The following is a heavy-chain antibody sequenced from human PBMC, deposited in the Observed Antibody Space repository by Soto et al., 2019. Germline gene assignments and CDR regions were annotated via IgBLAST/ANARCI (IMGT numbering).Heavy chain of an antibody. CDR3: ARGRRLSSSSWFDP. CDR2: MNPNSGDT. J-gene: IGHJ5*02. D-gene: IGHD6-13*01. Sequence: SVKVSCKASGYTFTSYDINWVRQATGQGLEWMGWMNPNSGDTGYAQKFQGRVTMTRNTSISTAYMELSSLRSEDTAVYYCARGRRLSSSSWFDPWGQGTLVTVSS. CDR1: GYTFTSYD. V-gene: IGHV1-8*01.